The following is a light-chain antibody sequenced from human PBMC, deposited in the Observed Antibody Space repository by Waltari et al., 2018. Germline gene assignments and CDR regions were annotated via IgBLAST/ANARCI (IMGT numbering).Light chain of an antibody. CDR2: EVN. CDR3: SSYTSSTTFV. Sequence: QSALTQPPSVSGSPGQSVTISCTGTSSDVGNDNRVSWYQQPPGPAPKVVIYEVNNRPSGVPCRFPGYKSGNTAYLTISGLQAEDEADYYCSSYTSSTTFVFGGGTKLAVL. V-gene: IGLV2-18*02. J-gene: IGLJ2*01. CDR1: SSDVGNDNR.